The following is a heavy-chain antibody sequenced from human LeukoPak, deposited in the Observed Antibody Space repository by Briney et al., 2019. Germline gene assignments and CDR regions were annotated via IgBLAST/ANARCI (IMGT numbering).Heavy chain of an antibody. J-gene: IGHJ4*02. V-gene: IGHV4-59*01. CDR3: ARVEVGYSSGLEVYYFDY. CDR1: GGSFSGYY. Sequence: SETLSLTCAVYGGSFSGYYWSWIRQPPGKGLEWIGYIYYSGSTNYNTSLKSRVTISVDTSKNQFSLKLSSVTAADTAVYYCARVEVGYSSGLEVYYFDYWGQGTLVTVSS. D-gene: IGHD6-19*01. CDR2: IYYSGST.